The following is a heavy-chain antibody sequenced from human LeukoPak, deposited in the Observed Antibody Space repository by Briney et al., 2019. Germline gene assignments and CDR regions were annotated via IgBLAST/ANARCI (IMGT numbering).Heavy chain of an antibody. V-gene: IGHV1-2*02. CDR3: AGPTTHSYYYYYMDV. CDR1: GYTFTVYY. J-gene: IGHJ6*03. Sequence: GASVTVSFKSSGYTFTVYYMHWVRQAPGQGLEWMGWINPNSGGTNYAQKFQGRVTMTRDTSISTAYMELSRLRSDDTAVYYCAGPTTHSYYYYYMDVWGKGTTVTVSS. D-gene: IGHD1-1*01. CDR2: INPNSGGT.